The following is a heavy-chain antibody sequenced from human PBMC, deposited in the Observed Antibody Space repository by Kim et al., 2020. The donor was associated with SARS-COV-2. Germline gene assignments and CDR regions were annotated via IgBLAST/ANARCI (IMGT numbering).Heavy chain of an antibody. V-gene: IGHV1-69*01. Sequence: KFQSRVTITADESTSTAYMELSSLRSEDPAVYYCARSSADTAMADFDYWGQGTLVTVSS. D-gene: IGHD5-18*01. J-gene: IGHJ4*02. CDR3: ARSSADTAMADFDY.